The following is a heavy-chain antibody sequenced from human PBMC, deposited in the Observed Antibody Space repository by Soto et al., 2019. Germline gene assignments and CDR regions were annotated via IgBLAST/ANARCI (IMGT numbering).Heavy chain of an antibody. CDR1: GGSISSGGYY. D-gene: IGHD2-15*01. J-gene: IGHJ3*02. V-gene: IGHV4-31*03. CDR3: ARDGPHCSGGSCYEGGAFDI. CDR2: IYYSGST. Sequence: QVQLQESGPGLVKPSQTLSLTCTVSGGSISSGGYYWSWIRQHPGKGLEWIGYIYYSGSTYYNPSLKSRVTISVDTSKNHCSLKLSSVTAADTAVYYCARDGPHCSGGSCYEGGAFDIWGQGTMVTVSS.